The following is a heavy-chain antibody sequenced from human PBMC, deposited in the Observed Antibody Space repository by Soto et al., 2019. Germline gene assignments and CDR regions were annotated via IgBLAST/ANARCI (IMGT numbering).Heavy chain of an antibody. V-gene: IGHV3-30-3*01. CDR2: ISYDGSNK. Sequence: QVPLVESGGGVVQPGRSLRLSCAASGFTFSSYAMHWVRQAPGKGLAGVAVISYDGSNKYYADSVKGRFTISRDNSKNTLYLQMNSVRAEDTAVYHCAREEREAWLPQYYHYGIDVWGQGTTVTVSS. CDR1: GFTFSSYA. J-gene: IGHJ6*02. D-gene: IGHD3-22*01. CDR3: AREEREAWLPQYYHYGIDV.